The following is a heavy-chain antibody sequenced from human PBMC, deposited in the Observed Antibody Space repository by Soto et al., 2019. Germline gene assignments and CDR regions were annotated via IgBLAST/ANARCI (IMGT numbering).Heavy chain of an antibody. CDR1: GYTFTSYG. CDR2: ISAYNGNT. D-gene: IGHD6-6*01. Sequence: VQLVQSGAEVKKPGASVKVSCKASGYTFTSYGISWVRQAPGQGLEWMGWISAYNGNTNYAQKLQGRVTMTTDTSTSTAYMELRSLRSDDTAVYYCARVDIAARQYYYYGMDVWGQGTTVTVSS. CDR3: ARVDIAARQYYYYGMDV. J-gene: IGHJ6*02. V-gene: IGHV1-18*04.